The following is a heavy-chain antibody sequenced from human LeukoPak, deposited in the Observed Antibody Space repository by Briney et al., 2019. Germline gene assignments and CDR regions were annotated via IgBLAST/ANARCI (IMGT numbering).Heavy chain of an antibody. V-gene: IGHV3-7*01. CDR1: GFTFSSYW. D-gene: IGHD4-11*01. CDR2: IKQDGSEK. Sequence: GGSLRLSCAASGFTFSSYWMSWVRQAPGKGLEWVANIKQDGSEKYYVDSVKGRFTISRDNAKNSLYPQMNSLRAEDTAVYYCARDPVQMTTVTTVSYYYMDVWGKGTTVTVSS. J-gene: IGHJ6*03. CDR3: ARDPVQMTTVTTVSYYYMDV.